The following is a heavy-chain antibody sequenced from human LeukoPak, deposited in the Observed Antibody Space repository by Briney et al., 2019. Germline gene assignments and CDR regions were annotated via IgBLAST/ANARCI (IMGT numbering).Heavy chain of an antibody. J-gene: IGHJ2*01. CDR1: GGSISSSSYY. D-gene: IGHD6-19*01. Sequence: ASETLSLTCTVSGGSISSSSYYWGWIRQPPGKGLEWIGSIYYSGSTYYNPSLKSRVTISVDTSKNQFSLKLSSVTAADTAVYYCARGGAVAGTSYFDLWGRGTLVTVSS. V-gene: IGHV4-39*07. CDR2: IYYSGST. CDR3: ARGGAVAGTSYFDL.